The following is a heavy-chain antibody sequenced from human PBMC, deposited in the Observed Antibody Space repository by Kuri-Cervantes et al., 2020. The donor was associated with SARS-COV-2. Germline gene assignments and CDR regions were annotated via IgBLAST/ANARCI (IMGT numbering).Heavy chain of an antibody. D-gene: IGHD3-3*01. J-gene: IGHJ6*03. CDR1: GFTFCSYA. CDR3: ARDHQYYDFWSGYFTKDYYYYYYMDV. CDR2: ISYDGSNK. V-gene: IGHV3-30*04. Sequence: GESLKISCAASGFTFCSYAVHWVRQAPGKGLAWVAVISYDGSNKYYADSVKGRFTISRDNSKNTLYLQMNSLRAEDTAVYYCARDHQYYDFWSGYFTKDYYYYYYMDVWGKGTTVTVSS.